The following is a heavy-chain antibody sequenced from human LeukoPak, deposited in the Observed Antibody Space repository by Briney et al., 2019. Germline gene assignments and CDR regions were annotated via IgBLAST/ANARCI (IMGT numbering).Heavy chain of an antibody. D-gene: IGHD2/OR15-2a*01. J-gene: IGHJ4*02. V-gene: IGHV3-23*01. CDR2: ISGSSGNI. CDR1: GFTFSSYA. CDR3: AKGLSMTSMGIDS. Sequence: GGSLRLSCAASGFTFSSYAMSWVRQAPGKGLEWVSTISGSSGNIDYADSVKGRFTVSRDNSRNTLYLQMHSLRAEDTAVYYCAKGLSMTSMGIDSWGQGTLVTVSS.